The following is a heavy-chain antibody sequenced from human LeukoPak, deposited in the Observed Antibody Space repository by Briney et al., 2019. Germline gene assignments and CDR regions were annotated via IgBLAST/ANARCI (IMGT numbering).Heavy chain of an antibody. J-gene: IGHJ4*02. CDR3: VRGVGDY. V-gene: IGHV4-34*01. CDR2: INRSGSI. CDR1: GGSFSGYH. Sequence: SETLSLTCAVYGGSFSGYHWSWIRQPPGKGLEWIGEINRSGSINYNPSHKNRVTISVDTSKNLYSLRLSSVTAADTAVYFCVRGVGDYWGGGTLVTVSS.